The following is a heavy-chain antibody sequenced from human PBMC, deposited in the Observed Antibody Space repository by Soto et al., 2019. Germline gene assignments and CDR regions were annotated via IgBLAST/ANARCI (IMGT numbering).Heavy chain of an antibody. CDR2: IYYRGST. CDR1: GGSISSYY. D-gene: IGHD2-2*01. Sequence: SETLSLTCNVSGGSISSYYWCWIRQPPGKGLEWIGYIYYRGSTNYNPSLKSRVTISVDTSKNQFSLQLSSVTAADTAVYYRARDRGEGRYCSSTSCLRSIDDAFDIWGQGTLVTVSS. J-gene: IGHJ3*02. CDR3: ARDRGEGRYCSSTSCLRSIDDAFDI. V-gene: IGHV4-59*01.